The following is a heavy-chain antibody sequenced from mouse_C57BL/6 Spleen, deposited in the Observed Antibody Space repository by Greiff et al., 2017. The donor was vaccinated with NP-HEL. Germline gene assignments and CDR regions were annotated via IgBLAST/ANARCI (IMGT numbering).Heavy chain of an antibody. D-gene: IGHD1-1*01. Sequence: VQLQQSGAELVRPGASVKLSCKASGYTFTDYYINWVKQRPGQGLEWIARIYPGSGNTYYNEKFKGKATLTAEKSSSTAYMQLSSLTSEDSAVYFCARGNYGSSYVTYYFDYWGQGTTLTVSS. CDR1: GYTFTDYY. CDR2: IYPGSGNT. V-gene: IGHV1-76*01. CDR3: ARGNYGSSYVTYYFDY. J-gene: IGHJ2*01.